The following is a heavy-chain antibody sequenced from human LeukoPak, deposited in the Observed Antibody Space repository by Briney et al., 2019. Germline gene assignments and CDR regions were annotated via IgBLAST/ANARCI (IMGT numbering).Heavy chain of an antibody. J-gene: IGHJ5*02. CDR1: GGSISSYY. CDR2: IYYSGST. D-gene: IGHD6-19*01. V-gene: IGHV4-59*12. CDR3: ARGGTTVAGTFWFDP. Sequence: PSETLYLTCTVSGGSISSYYWSWIRQPPGKGLEWIGYIYYSGSTNYNPSLKSRVTISVDKSRNQFSLNLSSVTAADTAMYYCARGGTTVAGTFWFDPWGQGTLVTVSS.